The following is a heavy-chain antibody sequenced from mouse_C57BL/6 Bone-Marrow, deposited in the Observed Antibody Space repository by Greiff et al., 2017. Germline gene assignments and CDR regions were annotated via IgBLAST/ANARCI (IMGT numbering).Heavy chain of an antibody. J-gene: IGHJ1*03. D-gene: IGHD1-1*01. CDR1: GFNIKDDY. CDR2: IDPENGDT. Sequence: VQLQQPGAELVRPGASVKLSCTASGFNIKDDYMHWVKQRPEQGLEWIGSIDPENGDTEYASKFQGKDTITADTSSNTAYLQLSSLTSEDTAVYYCTTRYYGSSYYGYFDVWGTGTTVTVSS. V-gene: IGHV14-4*01. CDR3: TTRYYGSSYYGYFDV.